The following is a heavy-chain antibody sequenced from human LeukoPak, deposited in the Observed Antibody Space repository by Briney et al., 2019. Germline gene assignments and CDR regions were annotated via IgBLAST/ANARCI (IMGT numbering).Heavy chain of an antibody. D-gene: IGHD3-10*01. V-gene: IGHV3-23*01. Sequence: GRSLRLSCAASGFTFSSYGMHWVRQAPGKGLEWVSAISGSGGSTYYADSVKGRFTISRDNSKNTLYLQMNSLRAEDTAVYYCAKVYYGSGSYNYFDYWGQGTLVTVSS. CDR3: AKVYYGSGSYNYFDY. J-gene: IGHJ4*02. CDR1: GFTFSSYG. CDR2: ISGSGGST.